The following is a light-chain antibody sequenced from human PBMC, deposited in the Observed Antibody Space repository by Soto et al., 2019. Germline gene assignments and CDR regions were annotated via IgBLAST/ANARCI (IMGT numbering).Light chain of an antibody. CDR1: QTITSSY. CDR2: RAS. Sequence: EIVLTQSPGTLSLSPGERATLTCRASQTITSSYLAWYQQKPGQSPRLLIWRASNRDTGLPDRFSGSGSGKDFTLTIRRLAHEDFAVYYCQQYGGSPPTFGQGTKVDIK. J-gene: IGKJ1*01. V-gene: IGKV3-20*01. CDR3: QQYGGSPPT.